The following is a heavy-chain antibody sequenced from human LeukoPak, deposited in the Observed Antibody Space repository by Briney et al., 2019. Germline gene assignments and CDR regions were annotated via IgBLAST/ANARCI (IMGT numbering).Heavy chain of an antibody. CDR1: GGSFSGYY. Sequence: SETLSLTCAVYGGSFSGYYWSWIRQPPGKGLEWIGEINHSGSTNYNPSLKSRVTISVDTSKNKFSLKLSSVTAADTAVYYCARNRASGYGIYYWGQGTLVPVSS. J-gene: IGHJ4*02. CDR2: INHSGST. V-gene: IGHV4-34*01. CDR3: ARNRASGYGIYY. D-gene: IGHD5-12*01.